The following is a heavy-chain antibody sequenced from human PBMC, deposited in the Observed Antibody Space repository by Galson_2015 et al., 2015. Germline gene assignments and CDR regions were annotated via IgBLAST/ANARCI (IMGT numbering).Heavy chain of an antibody. Sequence: SVKVSCKASGYTFTSYYMHWVRQAPGQGLEWMGIINPSGGSTSYAQKFQGRVTMTRDTSTSTVYMGLSSLRSEDTAVYYCARDRLHYDLWSGYRDAGYNYYYYGMDVWGQGTTVTVSS. CDR2: INPSGGST. V-gene: IGHV1-46*01. J-gene: IGHJ6*02. D-gene: IGHD3-3*01. CDR1: GYTFTSYY. CDR3: ARDRLHYDLWSGYRDAGYNYYYYGMDV.